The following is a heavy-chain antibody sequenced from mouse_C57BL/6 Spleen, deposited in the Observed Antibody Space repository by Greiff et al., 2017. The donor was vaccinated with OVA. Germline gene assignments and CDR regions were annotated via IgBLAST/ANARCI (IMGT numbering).Heavy chain of an antibody. D-gene: IGHD3-2*02. CDR1: GYAFSSYW. V-gene: IGHV1-80*01. CDR2: IYPGDGDT. CDR3: ARPPTAQATPFAY. J-gene: IGHJ3*01. Sequence: VKLMESGAELVKPGASVKISCKASGYAFSSYWMNWVKQRPGKGLEWIGQIYPGDGDTNYNGKFKGKATLTADKSSSTAYMQLSSLTSEDSAVYFCARPPTAQATPFAYWGQGTLVTVSA.